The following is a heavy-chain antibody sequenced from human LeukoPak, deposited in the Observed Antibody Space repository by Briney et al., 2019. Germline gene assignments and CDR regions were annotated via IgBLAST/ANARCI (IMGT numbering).Heavy chain of an antibody. CDR1: GGSFNNYY. Sequence: SETLSLTCSVSGGSFNNYYWSWVRQPPGKGLEFVAYVFSNGKTRYDPSLNGRVTISLDTSKSQISLVLNSVTAADTAVYFCGRQPSGYYEKSGYYPYYFDSWGQGTRVTVSS. V-gene: IGHV4-59*08. J-gene: IGHJ4*02. D-gene: IGHD3-22*01. CDR2: VFSNGKT. CDR3: GRQPSGYYEKSGYYPYYFDS.